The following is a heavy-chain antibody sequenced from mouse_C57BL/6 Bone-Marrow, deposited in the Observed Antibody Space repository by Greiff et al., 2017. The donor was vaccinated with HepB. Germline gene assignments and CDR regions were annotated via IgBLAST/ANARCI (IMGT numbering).Heavy chain of an antibody. CDR1: GYTFTSYW. J-gene: IGHJ4*01. CDR2: IHPNSGST. D-gene: IGHD1-1*01. Sequence: VQLQQPGAELVKPGASVKLSCKASGYTFTSYWMHWVKQRPGQGLEWIGMIHPNSGSTNYNEKFKSKATLTVDKSSSTAYMQLSSLTSEDSAVYYCAITTVVERSYAMDYWGQGTSVTVSS. CDR3: AITTVVERSYAMDY. V-gene: IGHV1-64*01.